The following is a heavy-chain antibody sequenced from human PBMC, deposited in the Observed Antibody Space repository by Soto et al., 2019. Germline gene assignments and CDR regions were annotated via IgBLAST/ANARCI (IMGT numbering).Heavy chain of an antibody. Sequence: QVKLVQSGGEVKKPGASVKISCKASGYTFSSYGISWVRKAPGQGLEWMGWISAYNGNTTYAQKLQGRVTMTTDTSKSTADNELRSLRSDDTAIYYCARTLNEWLLGLEWGQGTLVTVSS. CDR2: ISAYNGNT. D-gene: IGHD3-3*01. V-gene: IGHV1-18*01. CDR1: GYTFSSYG. CDR3: ARTLNEWLLGLE. J-gene: IGHJ4*02.